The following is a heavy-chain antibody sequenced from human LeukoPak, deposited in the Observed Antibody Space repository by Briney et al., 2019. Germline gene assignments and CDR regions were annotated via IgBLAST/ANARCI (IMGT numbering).Heavy chain of an antibody. J-gene: IGHJ4*02. CDR2: INEDGSVK. V-gene: IGHV3-7*01. Sequence: GGSLRLSCVASGFTFSGYWMSWVRQAPGKGLEWVANINEDGSVKHYVDSVKGRFTISRDSAKNSVFLQMNSLRDEDTALYYCATSDDSSGSDWGQGTLVTVSS. CDR1: GFTFSGYW. CDR3: ATSDDSSGSD. D-gene: IGHD3-22*01.